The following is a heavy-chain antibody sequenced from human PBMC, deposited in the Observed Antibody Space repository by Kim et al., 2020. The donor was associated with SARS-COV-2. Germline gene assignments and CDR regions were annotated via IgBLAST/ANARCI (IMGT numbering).Heavy chain of an antibody. Sequence: GGSLRLSCAASGFTFSSYSMNWVRQAPGKGLEWVSSISSSSSYIYYADSVKGRFTISRDNAKNSLYLQMNSLRAEDTAVYYCARGVGATIIHYYGMDVWGQGTTVTVSS. CDR1: GFTFSSYS. CDR2: ISSSSSYI. J-gene: IGHJ6*02. D-gene: IGHD1-26*01. V-gene: IGHV3-21*01. CDR3: ARGVGATIIHYYGMDV.